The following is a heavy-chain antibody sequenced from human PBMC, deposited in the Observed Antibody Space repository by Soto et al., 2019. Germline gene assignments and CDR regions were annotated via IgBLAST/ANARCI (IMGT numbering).Heavy chain of an antibody. V-gene: IGHV3-23*01. D-gene: IGHD6-6*01. Sequence: EVQLLESGGGLVQPGGSLRLSCVASGLPFSNYYMDWVRQAPGKGLEWVAVISGSEDNIHYADSVKGRFTISRDNSMNTLYLKMNSLRAEDTAIYYCAKKLHCFALDVWGQGITVTVSS. CDR2: ISGSEDNI. CDR1: GLPFSNYY. CDR3: AKKLHCFALDV. J-gene: IGHJ6*02.